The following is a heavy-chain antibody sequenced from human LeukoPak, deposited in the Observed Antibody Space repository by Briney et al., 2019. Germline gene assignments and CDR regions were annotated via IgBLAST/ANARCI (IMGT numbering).Heavy chain of an antibody. CDR3: ARDPRGSSGWYWYFDL. CDR2: ISSSSSYI. V-gene: IGHV3-21*01. Sequence: GGSLRLSCAASGLTFSSYSMNWVRQAPGKGLEWVSSISSSSSYIYYADSVKGRFTISRDNAKNSLYLQMNSLRAEDTAVYYCARDPRGSSGWYWYFDLWGRGTLVTVSS. CDR1: GLTFSSYS. D-gene: IGHD6-19*01. J-gene: IGHJ2*01.